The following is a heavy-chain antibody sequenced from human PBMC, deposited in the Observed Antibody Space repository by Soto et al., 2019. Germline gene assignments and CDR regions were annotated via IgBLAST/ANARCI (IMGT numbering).Heavy chain of an antibody. D-gene: IGHD6-13*01. J-gene: IGHJ4*02. CDR1: GFTFSSYS. V-gene: IGHV3-21*01. CDR2: ISSSSSYI. Sequence: VQLEESGGGVVQPGRSLRLSCAASGFTFSSYSMNWVRQAPGKGLEWVSSISSSSSYIYYADSVKGRFTISRDNAKNSLYLQMNSLRAEDTAVYYCARDRSSSSCFDYWGQGTLVTVSS. CDR3: ARDRSSSSCFDY.